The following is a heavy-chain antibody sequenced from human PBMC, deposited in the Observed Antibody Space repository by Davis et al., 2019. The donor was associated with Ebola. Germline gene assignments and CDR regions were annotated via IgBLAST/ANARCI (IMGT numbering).Heavy chain of an antibody. J-gene: IGHJ5*02. CDR1: GGTFETFA. D-gene: IGHD3-10*01. CDR3: ARSVTMVQGSGWFDP. V-gene: IGHV1-18*01. Sequence: ASVKVSCKVSGGTFETFAISWVRQAPGQGLEWMGWISAYNGNTNYAQKLQGRVTMTTDTSTSTAYMELRSLRSDDTAVYYCARSVTMVQGSGWFDPWGQGTLVTVSS. CDR2: ISAYNGNT.